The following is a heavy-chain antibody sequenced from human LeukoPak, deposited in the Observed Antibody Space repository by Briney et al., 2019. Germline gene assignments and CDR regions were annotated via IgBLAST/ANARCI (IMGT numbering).Heavy chain of an antibody. CDR3: ASYYGSGSYYHNWFDP. CDR2: IYYSGST. CDR1: GGSFSGYY. V-gene: IGHV4-59*01. D-gene: IGHD3-10*01. J-gene: IGHJ5*02. Sequence: SETLSLTCAVYGGSFSGYYWSWIRQPPGKGLEWIGYIYYSGSTNYNPSLKSRVTISVDTSKNQFSLKLSSVTAADTAVYYCASYYGSGSYYHNWFDPWGQGTLVTVSS.